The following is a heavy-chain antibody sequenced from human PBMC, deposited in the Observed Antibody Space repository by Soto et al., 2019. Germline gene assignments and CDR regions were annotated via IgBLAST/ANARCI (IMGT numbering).Heavy chain of an antibody. D-gene: IGHD4-4*01. V-gene: IGHV1-8*01. CDR2: MNPKSANT. Sequence: ASVKVSCKASRYTFISDDINWVRQATGQGLEWMGWMNPKSANTGYAQNFQGRVTMTRNTSISTAYMELSSLRSEDTAVYYCARSPSWETTVTPYYYDYWGQGTLVTV. CDR1: RYTFISDD. CDR3: ARSPSWETTVTPYYYDY. J-gene: IGHJ4*02.